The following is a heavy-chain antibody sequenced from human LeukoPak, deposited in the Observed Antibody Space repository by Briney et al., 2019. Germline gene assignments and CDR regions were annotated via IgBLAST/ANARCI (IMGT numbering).Heavy chain of an antibody. V-gene: IGHV3-23*01. J-gene: IGHJ4*02. D-gene: IGHD5-12*01. CDR3: AKHRATGYYFDY. CDR1: GFTFSSYA. Sequence: PGGSLRLSCAASGFTFSSYAMSWVRQVPGKGPEWVSAISGSGGSTYYADSVKGRFTISRDNSKNTLYLQMNSLRAEDTAVYYCAKHRATGYYFDYWGQGTLVTVSS. CDR2: ISGSGGST.